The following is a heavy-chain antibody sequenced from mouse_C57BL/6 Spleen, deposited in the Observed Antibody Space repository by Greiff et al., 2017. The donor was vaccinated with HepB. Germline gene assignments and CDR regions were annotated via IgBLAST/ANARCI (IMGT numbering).Heavy chain of an antibody. CDR3: VRHGSSYGYYAMDY. D-gene: IGHD1-1*01. Sequence: DVKLVESGGGLVQPKGSLKLSCAASGFSFNTYAMNWVRQAPGKGLEWVARIRSKSNNYATYYADSVKDRFTISRDDSESMLYLQMNNLKTEDTAMYYCVRHGSSYGYYAMDYWGQGTSVTVSS. V-gene: IGHV10-1*01. CDR1: GFSFNTYA. CDR2: IRSKSNNYAT. J-gene: IGHJ4*01.